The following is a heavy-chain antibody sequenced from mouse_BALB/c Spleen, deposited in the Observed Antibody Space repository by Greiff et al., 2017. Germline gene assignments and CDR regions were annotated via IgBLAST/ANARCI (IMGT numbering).Heavy chain of an antibody. CDR3: AREKLNYDAGFAY. CDR1: GYSITSDYA. V-gene: IGHV3-2*02. D-gene: IGHD2-4*01. J-gene: IGHJ3*01. Sequence: EVKLMESGPGLVKPSQSLSLTCTVTGYSITSDYAWNWIRQFPGNKLEWMGYISYSGSTSYNPSLKSRISITRDTSKNQFFLQLNSVTTEDTATYYCAREKLNYDAGFAYWGQGTLVTVSA. CDR2: ISYSGST.